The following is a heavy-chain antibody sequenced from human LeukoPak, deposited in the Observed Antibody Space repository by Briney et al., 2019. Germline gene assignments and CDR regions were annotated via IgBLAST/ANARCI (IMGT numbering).Heavy chain of an antibody. D-gene: IGHD2-2*01. V-gene: IGHV1-2*02. CDR3: TRRLGYCSSSNCYDLGY. CDR1: GYTFTDYY. CDR2: INPNSGGT. Sequence: ASVKVSCKASGYTFTDYYIHWVRQAPGQGLEWMGWINPNSGGTNYAQKFQGRVTMTRDTSISTAYMELSRLRSDDTAVYYCTRRLGYCSSSNCYDLGYWGPGTQVTVSS. J-gene: IGHJ4*02.